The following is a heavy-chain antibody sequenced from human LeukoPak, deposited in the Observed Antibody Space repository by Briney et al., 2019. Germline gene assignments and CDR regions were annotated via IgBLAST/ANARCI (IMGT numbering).Heavy chain of an antibody. D-gene: IGHD3-22*01. V-gene: IGHV3-21*01. J-gene: IGHJ4*02. CDR2: ISSSSSYI. CDR3: ASEYYYDSSGYLPGPPYFDY. CDR1: GFTFSSYS. Sequence: GGSLRLSCAASGFTFSSYSMNWVRQAPGKGLEWVSSISSSSSYIYYADSVKGRFTNSRDNAKNSLYLQMNSLRAEDTAVYYCASEYYYDSSGYLPGPPYFDYWGQGTLVTVSS.